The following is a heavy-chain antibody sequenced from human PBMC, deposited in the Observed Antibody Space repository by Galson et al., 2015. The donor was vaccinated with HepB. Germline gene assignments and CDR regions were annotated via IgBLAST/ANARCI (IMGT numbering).Heavy chain of an antibody. D-gene: IGHD3-22*01. CDR3: VRVGSGYTFYN. Sequence: SLRLSCAASGFSFSSYWMSWVRQAPGKGLEWVANINQDGSEKYYVDSVKGRFTFSRDNAKNSLYLQMNSLRTEDTAVYYCVRVGSGYTFYNWGQGTLVTVSS. CDR1: GFSFSSYW. CDR2: INQDGSEK. J-gene: IGHJ4*02. V-gene: IGHV3-7*01.